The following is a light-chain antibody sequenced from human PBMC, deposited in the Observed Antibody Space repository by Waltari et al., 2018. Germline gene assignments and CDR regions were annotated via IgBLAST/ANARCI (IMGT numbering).Light chain of an antibody. CDR2: GNS. Sequence: QSVLTQPPSVSGAPGQRVTISCTGSSSNIGAGYDVTWYQQLPGTAPKLLIHGNSNRPSGVPDRFSGSKSGTSASLAITGLQAEDEADYYCQSYDSSLSGSYVFGTGTKVTVL. CDR3: QSYDSSLSGSYV. CDR1: SSNIGAGYD. J-gene: IGLJ1*01. V-gene: IGLV1-40*01.